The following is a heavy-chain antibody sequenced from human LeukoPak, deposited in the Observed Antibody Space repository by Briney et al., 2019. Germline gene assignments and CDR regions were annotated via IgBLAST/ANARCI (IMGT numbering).Heavy chain of an antibody. V-gene: IGHV3-7*01. CDR2: IKQGGSEK. D-gene: IGHD3-10*01. J-gene: IGHJ4*02. CDR1: GFTFSSYW. Sequence: EPGGSLRLSCAASGFTFSSYWMSWVRQAPGKGLEWVANIKQGGSEKYYVDSVKGRFTISRDNAKNSLYLQMNSLRAEDTAVYYCARDGPYAVGSGSLTYFDYWGQGTLVTVSS. CDR3: ARDGPYAVGSGSLTYFDY.